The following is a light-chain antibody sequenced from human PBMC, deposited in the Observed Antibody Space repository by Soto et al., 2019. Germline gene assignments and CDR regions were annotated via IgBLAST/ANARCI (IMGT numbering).Light chain of an antibody. Sequence: DIQMTQSPSTLSGSLGDRVTITCRASQSISSWLAWYQQKPGKAPKLLIYDASSLESGVPSRLSGSGSGTELTLTISSLQPDDSATYYCQQYNSYSTFGQGTKVDIK. V-gene: IGKV1-5*01. CDR3: QQYNSYST. J-gene: IGKJ1*01. CDR1: QSISSW. CDR2: DAS.